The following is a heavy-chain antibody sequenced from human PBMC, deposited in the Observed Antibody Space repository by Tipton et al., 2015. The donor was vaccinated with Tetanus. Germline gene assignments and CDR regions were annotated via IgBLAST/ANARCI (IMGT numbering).Heavy chain of an antibody. CDR1: GFTFSSYS. CDR2: ISSSSSYI. D-gene: IGHD3-10*01. J-gene: IGHJ6*02. Sequence: SLRLSCAASGFTFSSYSMNWVRQAPGKGLEWVSSISSSSSYIYYADSVKGRFTISRDNAKNSLYLQMNSLRAEDTAVYYCARDQDYYGSGSFLVGRYYYGMDVWGQGTTVTVSS. CDR3: ARDQDYYGSGSFLVGRYYYGMDV. V-gene: IGHV3-21*01.